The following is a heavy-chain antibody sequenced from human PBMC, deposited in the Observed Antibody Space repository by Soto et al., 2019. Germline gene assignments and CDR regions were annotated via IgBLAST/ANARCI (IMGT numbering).Heavy chain of an antibody. CDR1: GFTFSGSA. CDR2: IRSKANSYAT. CDR3: TRARLGYCSGGSCYKDYYYYYYMDV. V-gene: IGHV3-73*01. Sequence: GGSLRLSCAASGFTFSGSAMHWVRQASGKGLEWVGRIRSKANSYATAYAASVKGRFTISRDDSKNTAYLQMNSLKTEDTAVYYCTRARLGYCSGGSCYKDYYYYYYMDVWGKGTTVTVSS. D-gene: IGHD2-15*01. J-gene: IGHJ6*03.